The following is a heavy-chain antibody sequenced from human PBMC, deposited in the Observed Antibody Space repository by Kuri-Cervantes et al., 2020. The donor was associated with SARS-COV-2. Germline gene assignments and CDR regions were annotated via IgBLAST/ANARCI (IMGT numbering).Heavy chain of an antibody. D-gene: IGHD3-22*01. CDR2: ISSSSSYI. J-gene: IGHJ4*02. V-gene: IGHV3-21*05. CDR1: GFTFSSYS. CDR3: ARAGYYYDSSGYPFDY. Sequence: GGSLRLSCAASGFTFSSYSMNWVRQAPGKGLEWVSYISSSSSYIYYADSVKGRFTISRDNAKNSLYLQMNTLRAEDTAVYYCARAGYYYDSSGYPFDYWGQGTLVTVSS.